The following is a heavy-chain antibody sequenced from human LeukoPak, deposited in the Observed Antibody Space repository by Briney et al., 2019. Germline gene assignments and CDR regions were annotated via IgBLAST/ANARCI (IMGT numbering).Heavy chain of an antibody. CDR1: GFTFDDYA. D-gene: IGHD3-3*01. CDR2: ISWNSGST. Sequence: GGSLRLSCAASGFTFDDYAMYWVRQSPGRGLEWVSGISWNSGSTGYADSVRGRFTISRDNAKKSLYLQMNSLRDEDTALYYCAKDQATFGIYDYGMDVWGQGTKVTVSS. CDR3: AKDQATFGIYDYGMDV. V-gene: IGHV3-9*01. J-gene: IGHJ6*02.